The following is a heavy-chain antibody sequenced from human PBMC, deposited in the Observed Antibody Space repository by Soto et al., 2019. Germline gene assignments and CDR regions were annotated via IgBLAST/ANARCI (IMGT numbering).Heavy chain of an antibody. CDR3: AGGDYYHSSGYYFYYYTMDV. J-gene: IGHJ6*02. D-gene: IGHD3-22*01. V-gene: IGHV4-39*01. Sequence: PAETLSLTCTVFGGSISRSSYYWGWLRQPPGKGLEWIGNVYYGGSTYYNPSLKSRVTISVETSKSQFSPKLSSVTAADTAVYYCAGGDYYHSSGYYFYYYTMDVWGQGTTVTVS. CDR2: VYYGGST. CDR1: GGSISRSSYY.